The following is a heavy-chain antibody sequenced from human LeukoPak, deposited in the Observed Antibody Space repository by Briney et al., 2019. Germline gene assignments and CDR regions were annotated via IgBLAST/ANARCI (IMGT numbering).Heavy chain of an antibody. CDR2: ISAYNGNT. V-gene: IGHV1-18*01. CDR1: GYTFTSYG. CDR3: ARGTPGYSYGSVPFDY. J-gene: IGHJ4*02. D-gene: IGHD5-18*01. Sequence: GASVKVSCKASGYTFTSYGISWVRQAPGQGLEWMGWISAYNGNTNYAQKLQGRVTMTTDTSTSTAYTELRSLRSDDTAVYYCARGTPGYSYGSVPFDYWGQGTLVTVSS.